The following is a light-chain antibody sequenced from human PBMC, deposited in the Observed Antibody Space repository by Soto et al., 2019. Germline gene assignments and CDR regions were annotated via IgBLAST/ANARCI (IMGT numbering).Light chain of an antibody. CDR3: SSYAGSNIFV. V-gene: IGLV2-8*01. CDR1: SSDVGGYTF. CDR2: EVS. J-gene: IGLJ1*01. Sequence: QSALTQPPSASGSPGQSVTISCTGTSSDVGGYTFAAWYQQHPGKAPKLIISEVSKRPSGVPDRFSGSKSGNTASLTVSGLQAEDEADYYCSSYAGSNIFVFGTGTKLTVL.